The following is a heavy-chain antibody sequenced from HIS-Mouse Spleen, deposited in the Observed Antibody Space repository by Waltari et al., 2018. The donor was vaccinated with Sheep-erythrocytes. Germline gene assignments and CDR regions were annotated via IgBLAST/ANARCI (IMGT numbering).Heavy chain of an antibody. V-gene: IGHV3-23*01. CDR3: AKETGFYDFWSGYYYYGMDV. J-gene: IGHJ6*02. Sequence: AISGSGGSTYYADSVKGRFTISRDNSKNTLYLQMNSLRAEDTAVYYCAKETGFYDFWSGYYYYGMDVWGQGTTVTVSS. CDR2: ISGSGGST. D-gene: IGHD3-3*01.